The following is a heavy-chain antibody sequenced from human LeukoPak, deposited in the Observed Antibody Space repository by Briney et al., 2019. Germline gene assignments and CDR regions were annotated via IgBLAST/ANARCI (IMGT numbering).Heavy chain of an antibody. CDR1: GGSISSGGYS. CDR2: VFTTGTT. D-gene: IGHD3-22*01. CDR3: ARDAYYYDSSGYYGSNWFDP. Sequence: SETLSLTCAVSGGSISSGGYSWWWVRQPPGKGLEWIGYVFTTGTTYYNPSLNSRVTISLDMSKNQFSLKLRSITAADTAVYYCARDAYYYDSSGYYGSNWFDPWGQGTLVTVSS. J-gene: IGHJ5*02. V-gene: IGHV4-30-4*07.